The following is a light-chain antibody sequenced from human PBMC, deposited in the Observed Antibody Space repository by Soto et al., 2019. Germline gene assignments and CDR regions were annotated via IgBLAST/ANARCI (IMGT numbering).Light chain of an antibody. CDR3: QQSSRPPYT. Sequence: DIQMTQSPPSLSASIGDTVAITCRASQSISIYLDWYQQKPGRAPKLLVYATSQLKSGVPSRFSGSGSATDFTLTISSLQAEDFAIYYCQQSSRPPYTFGQGTRLQI. V-gene: IGKV1-39*01. CDR1: QSISIY. CDR2: ATS. J-gene: IGKJ2*01.